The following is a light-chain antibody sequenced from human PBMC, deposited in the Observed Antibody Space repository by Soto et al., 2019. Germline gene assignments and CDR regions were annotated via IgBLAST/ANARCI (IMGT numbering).Light chain of an antibody. CDR2: HAS. Sequence: DIQMTQSPSTLSASVGDRVTITCRASQSISSWLAWYQQKPGKGPKLLIYHASRLQSGVPSRFSGSGSATEFTLTTSGLQPEDFASYCCQQYNSYPWTFGQGTKVEIK. V-gene: IGKV1-5*01. CDR3: QQYNSYPWT. CDR1: QSISSW. J-gene: IGKJ1*01.